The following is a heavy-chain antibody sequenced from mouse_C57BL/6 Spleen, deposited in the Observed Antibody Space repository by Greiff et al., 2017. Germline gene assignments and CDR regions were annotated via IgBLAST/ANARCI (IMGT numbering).Heavy chain of an antibody. CDR3: ARRNLESYFDY. J-gene: IGHJ2*01. D-gene: IGHD2-10*02. CDR1: GYTFTTYP. Sequence: QVQLQQSVAELVKPGASVKMSCKASGYTFTTYPIEWMKQNPGQSLEWIGNFHPYNDDTKYNQKFKGKATLTAEQSSSTVYLELSRLTSADSAVYYCARRNLESYFDYGGQGTTLTVSS. CDR2: FHPYNDDT. V-gene: IGHV1-47*01.